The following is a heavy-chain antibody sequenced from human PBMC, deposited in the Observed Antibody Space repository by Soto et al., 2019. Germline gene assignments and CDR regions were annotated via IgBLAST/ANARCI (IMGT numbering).Heavy chain of an antibody. Sequence: PGGSLRLSCAASGFSFDDYAMHWVRQAPGKGLEWVSGISWNSGNIGYADSVKGRFTISRDNAKNSLYLQMNSLRTEDTALYYCTTDPVIKLILEPLRYGMAVWGQGTTVTVSS. CDR1: GFSFDDYA. V-gene: IGHV3-9*01. D-gene: IGHD1-1*01. CDR3: TTDPVIKLILEPLRYGMAV. CDR2: ISWNSGNI. J-gene: IGHJ6*02.